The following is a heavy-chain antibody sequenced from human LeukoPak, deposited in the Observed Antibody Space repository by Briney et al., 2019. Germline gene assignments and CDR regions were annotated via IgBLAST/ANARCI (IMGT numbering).Heavy chain of an antibody. CDR3: ARDLGYSYGFDY. D-gene: IGHD5-18*01. CDR2: IYSGGST. J-gene: IGHJ4*02. CDR1: GFTFSSYA. V-gene: IGHV3-66*01. Sequence: GGSLRLSCAASGFTFSSYAMSWVRQAPGKGLEWVSVIYSGGSTYYADSVKGRFTISRDNSKNTLYLQMNSLRAEDTAVYYCARDLGYSYGFDYWGQGTLVTVSS.